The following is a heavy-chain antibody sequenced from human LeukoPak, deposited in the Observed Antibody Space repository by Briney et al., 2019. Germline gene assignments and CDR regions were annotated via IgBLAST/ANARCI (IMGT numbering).Heavy chain of an antibody. Sequence: SVKVSCKASGGTFSSYAISWVRQAPGQGLEWMGRIIPILGIANYAQKFQGRVTITADKSTSTAYMELSSLRSEDTAVYYRAREAGTTDFDYWGQGTLVTVSS. D-gene: IGHD6-19*01. V-gene: IGHV1-69*04. CDR3: AREAGTTDFDY. CDR2: IIPILGIA. J-gene: IGHJ4*02. CDR1: GGTFSSYA.